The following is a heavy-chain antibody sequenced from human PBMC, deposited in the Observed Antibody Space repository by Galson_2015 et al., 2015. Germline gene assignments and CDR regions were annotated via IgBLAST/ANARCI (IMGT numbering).Heavy chain of an antibody. J-gene: IGHJ2*01. CDR3: AKDGAIGYVSQKVWYFDL. Sequence: SMRLSCAASGFTFSSYAMNWVRQPPGKGLEWVSGISGSGGTTYYADSVKGRFTISRDNSKNTLYLQMNRLRAEDTAVYYCAKDGAIGYVSQKVWYFDLWGRGTLVTVSS. CDR1: GFTFSSYA. D-gene: IGHD1-1*01. CDR2: ISGSGGTT. V-gene: IGHV3-23*01.